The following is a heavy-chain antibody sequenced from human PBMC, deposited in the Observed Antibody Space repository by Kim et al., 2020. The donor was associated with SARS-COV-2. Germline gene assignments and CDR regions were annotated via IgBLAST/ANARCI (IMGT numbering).Heavy chain of an antibody. Sequence: GGSLRLSCAASGFTFSSYAMHWVRQAPGKGLEWVAVISYDGSNKYYADSVKGRFTISRDNSKNTLYLQMNSLRAEDTAVYYCARDRRQLLYIDYWGQGTLVTVSS. CDR2: ISYDGSNK. CDR1: GFTFSSYA. J-gene: IGHJ4*02. D-gene: IGHD2-2*01. CDR3: ARDRRQLLYIDY. V-gene: IGHV3-30-3*01.